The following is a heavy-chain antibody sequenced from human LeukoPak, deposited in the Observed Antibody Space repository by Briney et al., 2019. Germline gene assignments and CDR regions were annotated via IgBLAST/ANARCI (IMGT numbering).Heavy chain of an antibody. J-gene: IGHJ6*02. V-gene: IGHV1-3*01. Sequence: ASVKVSCKASGYTFTSYAMQWVRQAPGQRLEWMGWINAGNGNTKYSQKFQGRVTITRDTSASTAYMELSSLRSEDTAVYYCARGYSYGYPRFYYYGMDVWGQGTTVTVSS. D-gene: IGHD5-18*01. CDR2: INAGNGNT. CDR1: GYTFTSYA. CDR3: ARGYSYGYPRFYYYGMDV.